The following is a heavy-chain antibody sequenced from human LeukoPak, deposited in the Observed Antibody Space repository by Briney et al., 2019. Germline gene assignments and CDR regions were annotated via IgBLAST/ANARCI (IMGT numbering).Heavy chain of an antibody. J-gene: IGHJ4*02. V-gene: IGHV4-59*12. D-gene: IGHD6-13*01. Sequence: SETLSLTCTVSGGSISSYYWSWIRQPPGKGLEWIGYIFYTGSTNYNPSLKSRVTISVLTSKNRFSLKLSSVTAADTAVYYCARDIIAAAGGLWGQGTLVTVSS. CDR2: IFYTGST. CDR1: GGSISSYY. CDR3: ARDIIAAAGGL.